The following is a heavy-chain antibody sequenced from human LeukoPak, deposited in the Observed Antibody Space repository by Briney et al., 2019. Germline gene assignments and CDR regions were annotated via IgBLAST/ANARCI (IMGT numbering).Heavy chain of an antibody. CDR1: GGSISIGAYY. J-gene: IGHJ4*02. V-gene: IGHV4-31*03. Sequence: SETLSLTCSVSGGSISIGAYYWSWIRQFPGRGLEWIAYIYHTGNTYYNPSLKSRLTISLDTSNNQFSLKLSSVTAADTAVYYCARDLSGYGASDYWGQGTLVTVSS. D-gene: IGHD3-22*01. CDR2: IYHTGNT. CDR3: ARDLSGYGASDY.